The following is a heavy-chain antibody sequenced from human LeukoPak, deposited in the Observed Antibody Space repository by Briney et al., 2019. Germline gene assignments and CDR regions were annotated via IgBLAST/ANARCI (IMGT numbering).Heavy chain of an antibody. CDR3: ARGGGPMIRSDFDF. D-gene: IGHD3-10*01. V-gene: IGHV3-48*02. J-gene: IGHJ4*02. CDR2: ISSSTSLI. Sequence: GGSLRLSCTASGFTSSFYSMNWVRQAPGRGLEWISYISSSTSLIYYADSVKGRFTISRDNAKNSLYLHMNSLKDEDTAVYYCARGGGPMIRSDFDFWGQGTLVTVSS. CDR1: GFTSSFYS.